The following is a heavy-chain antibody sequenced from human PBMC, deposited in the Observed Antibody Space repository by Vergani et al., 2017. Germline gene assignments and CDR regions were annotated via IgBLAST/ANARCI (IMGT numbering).Heavy chain of an antibody. CDR2: IYYSGST. V-gene: IGHV4-31*11. Sequence: QLQLQESGSGLVKPSQTLSLTCAVSGGSISSGGYYWSWIRQHPGKGLEWIGYIYYSGSTYYNPSLKSRVTISVDTSKNQFSLKLSSVTAADTAVYYCARDYGNYYFDYWGQGTLVTVSS. D-gene: IGHD4-11*01. CDR3: ARDYGNYYFDY. J-gene: IGHJ4*02. CDR1: GGSISSGGYY.